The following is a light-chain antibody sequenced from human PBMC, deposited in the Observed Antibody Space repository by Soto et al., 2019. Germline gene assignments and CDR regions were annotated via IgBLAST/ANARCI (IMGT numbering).Light chain of an antibody. V-gene: IGKV1-5*03. CDR3: QQYKSYPIT. CDR1: QSVDTW. J-gene: IGKJ5*01. CDR2: QAS. Sequence: DIQMTQSPSTLSASVGDRVTITCRASQSVDTWLAWYQQKPGKAPKFLIYQASFLESGVPSTFSGSGSGTEFTLTISSLQPDDFATYYCQQYKSYPITFGQGTRLEIE.